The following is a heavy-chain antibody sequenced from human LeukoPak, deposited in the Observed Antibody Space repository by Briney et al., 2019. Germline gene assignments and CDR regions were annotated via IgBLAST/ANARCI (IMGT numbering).Heavy chain of an antibody. D-gene: IGHD2-2*01. Sequence: GGSLRLSCAASGFTFSSYAMHWVRQAPGKGLEWVAVISYDGSNKYYADSVKGRFTISRDNSKNTLYLQMNSLRAEDTAVYYCARDIVVAPALDYWGQGTLVTVSS. J-gene: IGHJ4*02. CDR1: GFTFSSYA. CDR3: ARDIVVAPALDY. V-gene: IGHV3-30*01. CDR2: ISYDGSNK.